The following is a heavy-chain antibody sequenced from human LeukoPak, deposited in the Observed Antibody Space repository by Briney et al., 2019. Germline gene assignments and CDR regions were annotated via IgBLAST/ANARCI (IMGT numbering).Heavy chain of an antibody. CDR2: ISSSSSYI. J-gene: IGHJ4*02. CDR3: ARMSSSGHYFDY. V-gene: IGHV3-21*01. Sequence: PGGSLRLSCAASGFTFSSYSMNWVRQAPGKGLEWASSISSSSSYIYYADSVKGRFTISRDNAKNSLYLQMNSLRAEDTAVYYCARMSSSGHYFDYWGQGTLVTVSS. D-gene: IGHD6-19*01. CDR1: GFTFSSYS.